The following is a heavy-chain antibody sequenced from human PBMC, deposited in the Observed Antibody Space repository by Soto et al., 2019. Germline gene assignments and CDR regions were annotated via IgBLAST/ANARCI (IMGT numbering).Heavy chain of an antibody. Sequence: PVGSLRLSCAASGFTFSSYGMHWVRQAPGKGLEWVAVISYDGSNKYYADSVKGRFTISRDNSKNTLYLQMNSLRAEDTAVYYCAKGGRQLWFGEYLKRAGMDVWGQGTTVTVSS. V-gene: IGHV3-30*18. CDR3: AKGGRQLWFGEYLKRAGMDV. CDR2: ISYDGSNK. J-gene: IGHJ6*02. CDR1: GFTFSSYG. D-gene: IGHD3-10*01.